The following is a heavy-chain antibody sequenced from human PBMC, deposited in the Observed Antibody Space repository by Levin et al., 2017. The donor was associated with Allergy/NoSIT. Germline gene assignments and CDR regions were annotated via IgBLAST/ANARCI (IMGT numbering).Heavy chain of an antibody. Sequence: GGSLRLSCTASGFTFGDYAMSWFRQAPGKGLEWVGFIRSKAYGGTTEYAASVKGRFTISRDDSKSIAYLQMNSLKTEDTAVYYCTRVWSGRYCSSTSCYKGAFDIWGQGTMVTVSS. CDR2: IRSKAYGGTT. D-gene: IGHD2-2*02. V-gene: IGHV3-49*03. CDR1: GFTFGDYA. J-gene: IGHJ3*02. CDR3: TRVWSGRYCSSTSCYKGAFDI.